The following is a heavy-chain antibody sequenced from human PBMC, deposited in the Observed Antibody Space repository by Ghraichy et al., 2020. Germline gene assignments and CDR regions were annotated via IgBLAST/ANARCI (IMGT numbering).Heavy chain of an antibody. CDR2: ISSSSSYI. D-gene: IGHD1-1*01. CDR3: ARDLQDNWNDAEYFQH. Sequence: GESLNISCAASGFTFSSYSMNWVRQAPGKGLEWVSSISSSSSYIYYADSVKGRFTISRDNAKNSLYLQMNSLRAEDTAVYYCARDLQDNWNDAEYFQHWGQGTLVTVSS. J-gene: IGHJ1*01. V-gene: IGHV3-21*01. CDR1: GFTFSSYS.